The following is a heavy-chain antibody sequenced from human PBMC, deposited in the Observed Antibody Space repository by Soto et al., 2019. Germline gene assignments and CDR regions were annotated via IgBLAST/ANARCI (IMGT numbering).Heavy chain of an antibody. CDR1: GFTVSSNY. Sequence: GGSLRLSCAASGFTVSSNYMSWVRQAPGKGLEWVSVIYSGGSTYYADSVKGRFTISRDNSKNTLYLQMNSLRAEDTAVYYCARGRAAAGRIPYYYYYGMDVWGQGTTVTVSS. CDR3: ARGRAAAGRIPYYYYYGMDV. CDR2: IYSGGST. D-gene: IGHD6-13*01. V-gene: IGHV3-53*01. J-gene: IGHJ6*02.